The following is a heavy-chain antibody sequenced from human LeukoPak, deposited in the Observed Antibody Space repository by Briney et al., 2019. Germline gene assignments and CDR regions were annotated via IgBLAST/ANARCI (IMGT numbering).Heavy chain of an antibody. Sequence: TGGSLRLSCAASGFTFSSYGMHWVRQAPGKGLEWVAFIRYDGSNKYYADSVKGRFTISRDNSKNTLYLQMNSLRAEDTAVYYCAKLGWLYSSSWNPGTFDYWGQGTLVTVSS. CDR3: AKLGWLYSSSWNPGTFDY. CDR1: GFTFSSYG. V-gene: IGHV3-30*02. CDR2: IRYDGSNK. D-gene: IGHD6-13*01. J-gene: IGHJ4*02.